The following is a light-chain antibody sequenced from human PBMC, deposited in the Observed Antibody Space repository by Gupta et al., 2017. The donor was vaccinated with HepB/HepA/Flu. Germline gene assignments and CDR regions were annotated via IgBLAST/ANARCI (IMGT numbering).Light chain of an antibody. CDR2: RNN. CDR3: SAWDISLTAWV. J-gene: IGLJ3*02. Sequence: QAGLTQPPSVSKGLRQTATLTCTGNSNNVGNQGAVWLQQHPGHPPKLLSYRNNDRPSGISERFSASRSGNTASLTITGLQPEDETDYYFSAWDISLTAWVFGGGSRLTVL. CDR1: SNNVGNQG. V-gene: IGLV10-54*04.